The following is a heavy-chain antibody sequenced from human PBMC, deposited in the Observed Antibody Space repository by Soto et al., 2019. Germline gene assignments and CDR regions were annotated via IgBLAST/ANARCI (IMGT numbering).Heavy chain of an antibody. V-gene: IGHV1-18*01. J-gene: IGHJ6*02. CDR1: SYTFTSYG. CDR2: ISAYNGNT. CDR3: ASYHLNSYYYGMDV. Sequence: ASVKVSCKASSYTFTSYGIIWVRQAPGQGLEWMGWISAYNGNTNYAQKLQGRVTMTTDTSTSTAYMELRSLRSDDTAVYYCASYHLNSYYYGMDVWGQGTTVTVSS.